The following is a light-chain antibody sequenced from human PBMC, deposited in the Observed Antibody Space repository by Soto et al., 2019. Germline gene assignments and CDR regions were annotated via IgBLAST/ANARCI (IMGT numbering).Light chain of an antibody. CDR1: QSISDT. Sequence: PGGRATLSCRASQSISDTLVWYQQKPGQAPRLLIYGASTRATGVPGRFSGTGSGTEFTLTISSLQSEDSAVYYCQQYNHWWTFGQGTKVDIK. CDR3: QQYNHWWT. CDR2: GAS. J-gene: IGKJ1*01. V-gene: IGKV3-15*01.